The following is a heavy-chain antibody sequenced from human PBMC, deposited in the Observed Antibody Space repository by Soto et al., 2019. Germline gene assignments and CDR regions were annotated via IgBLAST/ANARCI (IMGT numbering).Heavy chain of an antibody. V-gene: IGHV3-66*01. CDR2: IYRGGNT. Sequence: PGGSLRLSCAASGFTVSSNHMSWVRQAPGKGLEWVSVIYRGGNTYSADSVKGRFTISRDNSKNTLYLQMNSLRAEDTAVYYCAREGTTPPYYYGMDVWGQGTTVTVSS. J-gene: IGHJ6*02. CDR1: GFTVSSNH. CDR3: AREGTTPPYYYGMDV. D-gene: IGHD1-7*01.